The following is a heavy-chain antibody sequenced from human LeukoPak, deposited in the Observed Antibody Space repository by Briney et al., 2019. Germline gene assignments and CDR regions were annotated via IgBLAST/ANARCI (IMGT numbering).Heavy chain of an antibody. Sequence: GESLKISCKGSGYSFTSYWIGWVRQMPGKGLEWMGIIYPGDSDTRYSPSFQGQVTISAEKSISTAYLQWSSPKASDTAMYYCARRGSPHYDILTGYDSGDYWGQGTLVTVSS. V-gene: IGHV5-51*01. CDR2: IYPGDSDT. J-gene: IGHJ4*02. CDR1: GYSFTSYW. D-gene: IGHD3-9*01. CDR3: ARRGSPHYDILTGYDSGDY.